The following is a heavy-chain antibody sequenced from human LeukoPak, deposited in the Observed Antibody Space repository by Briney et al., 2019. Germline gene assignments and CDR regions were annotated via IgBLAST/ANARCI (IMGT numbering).Heavy chain of an antibody. D-gene: IGHD3-3*01. CDR2: FYTNGST. V-gene: IGHV4-4*07. CDR3: ARDQAIFGEWLLSYYYMDV. J-gene: IGHJ6*04. Sequence: SETLSLTCTVSGGSISSCYWSWIRQPAGKGLEWIGRFYTNGSTNYNPSLKSRVTMSVDTSKNQFSLKLSSVTAADTAVYHCARDQAIFGEWLLSYYYMDVWGKGTTVTVSS. CDR1: GGSISSCY.